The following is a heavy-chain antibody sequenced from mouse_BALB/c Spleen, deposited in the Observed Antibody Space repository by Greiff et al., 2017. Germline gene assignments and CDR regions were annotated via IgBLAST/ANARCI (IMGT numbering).Heavy chain of an antibody. CDR3: ARKYGNWYFDV. D-gene: IGHD2-10*02. Sequence: ESGPGLVKPSQSLSLTCTVTGYSITSDYAWNWIRQFPGNKLEWMGYISYSGSTSYNPSLKSRISITRDTSKNQFFLQLNSVTTEDTATYYCARKYGNWYFDVWGAGTTVTVSS. CDR1: GYSITSDYA. J-gene: IGHJ1*01. CDR2: ISYSGST. V-gene: IGHV3-2*02.